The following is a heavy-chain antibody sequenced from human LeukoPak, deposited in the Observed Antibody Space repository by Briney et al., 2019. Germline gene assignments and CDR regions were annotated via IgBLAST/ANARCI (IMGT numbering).Heavy chain of an antibody. J-gene: IGHJ4*02. Sequence: GGSLRLSCAASGFTVSSNYMSWVRQAPGKGLEWVSVIYSGGSTYYADSVKGRFTISRDNSKNTLYLQMNSLRAEDTAVYYCARDAPRDHSSGWYLRYWGQGTLVTVSS. CDR1: GFTVSSNY. V-gene: IGHV3-53*01. CDR3: ARDAPRDHSSGWYLRY. CDR2: IYSGGST. D-gene: IGHD6-19*01.